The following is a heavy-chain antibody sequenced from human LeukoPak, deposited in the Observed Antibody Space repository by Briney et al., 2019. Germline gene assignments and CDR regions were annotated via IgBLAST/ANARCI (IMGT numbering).Heavy chain of an antibody. CDR2: IIPILGIA. D-gene: IGHD5-24*01. CDR1: GGTFSSYA. CDR3: AREPDGYNPYYFDY. V-gene: IGHV1-69*04. J-gene: IGHJ4*02. Sequence: SVKVSCKASGGTFSSYAISWVRQAPGQGLEWMGRIIPILGIANYAQKFQGRVTITADKSTSTAYMELSSLRSEDTAVYYCAREPDGYNPYYFDYWAREPWSPSPQ.